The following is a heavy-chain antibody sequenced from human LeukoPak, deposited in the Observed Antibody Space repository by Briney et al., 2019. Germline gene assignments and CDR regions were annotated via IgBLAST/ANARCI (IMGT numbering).Heavy chain of an antibody. Sequence: GGSLRLSCAASGFTFSSYWMSWVRQAPRKGLEWVANIKQDGSEKYYVDSVKGRLTISRDNAKNSLYLQMNSLRAEDTAVYYCARDRIVATISGYSYYMDVWGKGTTVTVSS. CDR1: GFTFSSYW. CDR3: ARDRIVATISGYSYYMDV. V-gene: IGHV3-7*01. D-gene: IGHD5-12*01. CDR2: IKQDGSEK. J-gene: IGHJ6*03.